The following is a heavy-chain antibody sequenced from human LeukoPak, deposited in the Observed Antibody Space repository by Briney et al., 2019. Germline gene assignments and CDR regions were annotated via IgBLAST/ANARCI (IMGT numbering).Heavy chain of an antibody. CDR1: GYSISSGYY. CDR2: IYHCGST. V-gene: IGHV4-38-2*02. Sequence: SETLSLTCTVSGYSISSGYYWGWIRQPPGKGLEWIGSIYHCGSTYYNPSLKSRVTISVDTSKNQFSLKLSSVTAADTAVYYCARVAPMVFGAFDIWGQGTMVTVSS. CDR3: ARVAPMVFGAFDI. J-gene: IGHJ3*02. D-gene: IGHD3-10*01.